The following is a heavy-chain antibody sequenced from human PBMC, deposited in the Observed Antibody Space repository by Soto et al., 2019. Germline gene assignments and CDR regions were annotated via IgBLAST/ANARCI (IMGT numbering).Heavy chain of an antibody. CDR2: IKQDGSEK. J-gene: IGHJ3*01. CDR1: GFTCSRWW. Sequence: GRLRRLACGAGGFTCSRWWMSWVRQAPGKGLEWVANIKQDGSEKYYVDSVKGRFTISRDNAKNSLYLQMNSLRAEDTAVYYCARDLYRSSTSCSDAFDLWGQGTMVTVSS. D-gene: IGHD2-2*01. V-gene: IGHV3-7*01. CDR3: ARDLYRSSTSCSDAFDL.